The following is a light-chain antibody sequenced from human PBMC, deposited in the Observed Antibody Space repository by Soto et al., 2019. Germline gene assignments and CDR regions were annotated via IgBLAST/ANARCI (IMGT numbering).Light chain of an antibody. J-gene: IGKJ1*01. Sequence: EIVLTQSPGTLSLSPGERATLSCRASQSVSGRYLAWYQQTPGQAPRLLIYGASSRATGIPDRFSGSGSGTDFTLTINSLQPEDSATYYCQQAYSTPWTFGQGTKVDIK. V-gene: IGKV3-20*01. CDR1: QSVSGRY. CDR2: GAS. CDR3: QQAYSTPWT.